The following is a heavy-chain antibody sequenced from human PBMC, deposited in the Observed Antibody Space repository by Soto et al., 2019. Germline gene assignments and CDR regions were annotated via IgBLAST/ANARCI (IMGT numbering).Heavy chain of an antibody. CDR2: TSLGGTDK. Sequence: QVQLVESGGGVVQPARSLRLSCAASGFTFKTYGMHWVRQAPGKGLEWVAVTSLGGTDKYYADSVKGRFSISRDNSKSTLYLQMNNLTADDTAVYYCARGQWLREGYFYAMDVWGQATTVTVSS. D-gene: IGHD6-19*01. J-gene: IGHJ6*02. CDR1: GFTFKTYG. V-gene: IGHV3-30*03. CDR3: ARGQWLREGYFYAMDV.